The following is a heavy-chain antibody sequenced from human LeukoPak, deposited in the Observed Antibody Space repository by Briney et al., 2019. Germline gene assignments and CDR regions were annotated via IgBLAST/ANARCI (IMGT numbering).Heavy chain of an antibody. J-gene: IGHJ3*02. CDR2: IYYTGGT. CDR1: GVSITSSSYY. Sequence: SETLSLTCSVSGVSITSSSYYWGWIRQPPEKGLEWIGSIYYTGGTYYSPSLKSRVTISVDTSKNQFSLKLSSVTAADTAVYYCARDKAKGFWSGYYEAFDIWGQGTMVTVSS. V-gene: IGHV4-39*07. D-gene: IGHD3-3*01. CDR3: ARDKAKGFWSGYYEAFDI.